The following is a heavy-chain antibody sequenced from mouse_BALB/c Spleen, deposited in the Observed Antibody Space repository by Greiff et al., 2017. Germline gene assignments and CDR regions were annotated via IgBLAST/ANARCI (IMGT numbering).Heavy chain of an antibody. CDR1: GFTFTDYY. CDR3: ARDKEITWFAY. D-gene: IGHD2-4*01. J-gene: IGHJ3*01. Sequence: EVQLVESGGGLVQPGGSLRLSCATSGFTFTDYYMSWVRQPPGKALEWLGFIRNKANGYRTEYSASVKGRFTISRDNSQSILYLQMNTLRAEDSATYYCARDKEITWFAYWGQGTLVTVSA. V-gene: IGHV7-3*02. CDR2: IRNKANGYRT.